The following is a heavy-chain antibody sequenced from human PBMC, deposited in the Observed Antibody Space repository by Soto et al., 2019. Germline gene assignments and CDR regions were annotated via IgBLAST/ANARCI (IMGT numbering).Heavy chain of an antibody. CDR3: ARDPRQQQAQYYFDY. J-gene: IGHJ4*02. V-gene: IGHV1-8*01. CDR1: LYTFTNYD. D-gene: IGHD6-13*01. Sequence: ASGKVSCKASLYTFTNYDISWVRQASGQGLEWMGWMNPNSANTGYAQKFQGRVSMTRDTSINTVYMELSSLRSEDTAVYYCARDPRQQQAQYYFDYWGQGTLVTVSS. CDR2: MNPNSANT.